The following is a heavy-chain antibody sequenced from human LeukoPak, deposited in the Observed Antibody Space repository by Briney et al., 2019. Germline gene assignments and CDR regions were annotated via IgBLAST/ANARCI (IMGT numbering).Heavy chain of an antibody. CDR3: VRDRRDATLFYFGMDV. CDR2: TYYRSKWYN. D-gene: IGHD5-24*01. J-gene: IGHJ6*02. CDR1: GDSFSSNGAA. Sequence: SQTLSLTCAISGDSFSSNGAAWNWIRQSPSRGLEWLGRTYYRSKWYNDYTVSVKSRITINSDPSKNQCSLQLKSVTPEDTAVYYCVRDRRDATLFYFGMDVWGQGTTVTVSS. V-gene: IGHV6-1*01.